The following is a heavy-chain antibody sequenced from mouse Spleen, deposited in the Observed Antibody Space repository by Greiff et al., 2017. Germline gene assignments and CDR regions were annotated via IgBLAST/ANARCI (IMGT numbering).Heavy chain of an antibody. D-gene: IGHD1-1*01. CDR2: IDPSDSYT. V-gene: IGHV1-59*01. CDR3: ARGGVDSPWFAY. Sequence: QVQLQQSGAELVRPGTSVKLSCKASGYTFTSYWMHWVKQRPGQGLEWIGVIDPSDSYTNYNQKFKGKATLTVDTSSSTAYMQLSSLTSEDSAVYYCARGGVDSPWFAYWGQGTLVTVSA. CDR1: GYTFTSYW. J-gene: IGHJ3*01.